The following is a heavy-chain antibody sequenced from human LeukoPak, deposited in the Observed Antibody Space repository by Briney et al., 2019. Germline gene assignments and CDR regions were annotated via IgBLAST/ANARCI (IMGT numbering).Heavy chain of an antibody. Sequence: GGSLRLSCAASGFTFSSYAMSWVRQAPGKGVEWVSAISGSGGSTYYADSVKGRFTISRDNSKNTLYLQMNSLRAEDTAVYYCAKPVGGITIFGVVTYFDYWGQGTLVTVSS. J-gene: IGHJ4*02. CDR1: GFTFSSYA. CDR2: ISGSGGST. V-gene: IGHV3-23*01. D-gene: IGHD3-3*01. CDR3: AKPVGGITIFGVVTYFDY.